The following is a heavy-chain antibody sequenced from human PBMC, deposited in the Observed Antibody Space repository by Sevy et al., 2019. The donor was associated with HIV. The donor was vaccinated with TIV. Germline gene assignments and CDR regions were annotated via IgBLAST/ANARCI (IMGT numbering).Heavy chain of an antibody. J-gene: IGHJ6*03. D-gene: IGHD3-22*01. CDR2: IVVGSGNT. V-gene: IGHV1-58*02. CDR1: GFTFTSSA. Sequence: ASVKVSCKASGFTFTSSAMQWVRQARGQRLEWIGWIVVGSGNTNYAQKFQERVTITRDMSTSTAYMELSSLRSEDTAVYYCAAETHYDSSGYLYYYMDVWGKGTTVTVSS. CDR3: AAETHYDSSGYLYYYMDV.